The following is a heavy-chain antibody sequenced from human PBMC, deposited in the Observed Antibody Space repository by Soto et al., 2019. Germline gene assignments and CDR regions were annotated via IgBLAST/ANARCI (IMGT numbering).Heavy chain of an antibody. CDR3: AKDRLDVDPPSKNYYYGMDV. J-gene: IGHJ6*02. D-gene: IGHD5-12*01. Sequence: GGSLRLSCAASGFTFSSYGMHWVRQAPGKGLEWVAVISYDGSNKYYADSVKGRFTISRDNSKNTLYLQMNSLRAEDTAVYYCAKDRLDVDPPSKNYYYGMDVWGQGTTVTVSS. CDR2: ISYDGSNK. CDR1: GFTFSSYG. V-gene: IGHV3-30*18.